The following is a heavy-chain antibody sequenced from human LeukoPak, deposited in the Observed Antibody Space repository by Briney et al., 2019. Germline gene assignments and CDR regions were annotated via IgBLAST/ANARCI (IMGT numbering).Heavy chain of an antibody. CDR1: GGTFSSYA. V-gene: IGHV1-69*06. Sequence: SVKVSCKASGGTFSSYAISWVRQAPGQGLEWMGGIIPIFGTANYAQKFQGRVTITADKSTSTAYMELSSLRSEDTAVYYCASAVGWELLVPSDYWGQGTLVTVSS. CDR2: IIPIFGTA. D-gene: IGHD1-26*01. CDR3: ASAVGWELLVPSDY. J-gene: IGHJ4*02.